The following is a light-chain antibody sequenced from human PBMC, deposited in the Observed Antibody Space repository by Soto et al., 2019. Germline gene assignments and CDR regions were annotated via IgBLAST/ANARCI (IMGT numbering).Light chain of an antibody. CDR3: SSYTDTTTVVV. V-gene: IGLV2-14*01. J-gene: IGLJ3*02. Sequence: QSALTQPASVSGSPGQSITISCTGTSSDVGTYNYVSWYQQHPGKAPKLMICEVSNRPSGVSSRFSGSKSGNTASLTISGLQAEDEADYYCSSYTDTTTVVVFGGGTKLTVL. CDR1: SSDVGTYNY. CDR2: EVS.